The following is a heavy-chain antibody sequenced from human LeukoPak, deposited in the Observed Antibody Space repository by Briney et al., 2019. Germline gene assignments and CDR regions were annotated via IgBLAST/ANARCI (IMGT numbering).Heavy chain of an antibody. Sequence: GGSLRLSCAASGFTFSKYWMLWVRQAPGKGLESVSRINTDGAVTTSADSVKGRFTVSRDNADNTMCLHMNSVRDEDTAVYYCATKQWLAPPPDSWGQGTPVTVSS. D-gene: IGHD6-19*01. V-gene: IGHV3-74*01. CDR3: ATKQWLAPPPDS. J-gene: IGHJ4*02. CDR1: GFTFSKYW. CDR2: INTDGAVT.